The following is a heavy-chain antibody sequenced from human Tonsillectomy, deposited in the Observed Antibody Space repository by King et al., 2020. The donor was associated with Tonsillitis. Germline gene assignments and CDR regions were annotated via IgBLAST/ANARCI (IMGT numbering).Heavy chain of an antibody. CDR2: ISGSGGST. D-gene: IGHD3-22*01. J-gene: IGHJ4*02. CDR1: GFTFSNYA. Sequence: VQLVESGGGLVQPGGSLRLSCAASGFTFSNYAITWVRQAPGKGLEWVSAISGSGGSTYYADSVKGRFTISRDNSKNTLYLQMNSLRAEDTAVYYCAKERHSSGYFSYFDHWGQGTLVTVSS. V-gene: IGHV3-23*04. CDR3: AKERHSSGYFSYFDH.